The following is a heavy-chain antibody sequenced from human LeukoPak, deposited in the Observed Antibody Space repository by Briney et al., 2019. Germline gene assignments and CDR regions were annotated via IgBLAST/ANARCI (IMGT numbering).Heavy chain of an antibody. Sequence: PSETLSLTCAVYGGSFSGYYWSWIRQPPGKGLEWIGEINHSGSTNYNPSLKSRVTMSIDTSKNQFSLKLSSVTAADTAVYYCARDPRYYYDTSGYYYDAFDIWGQGTMVTVSS. J-gene: IGHJ3*02. CDR1: GGSFSGYY. CDR2: INHSGST. D-gene: IGHD3-22*01. V-gene: IGHV4-34*01. CDR3: ARDPRYYYDTSGYYYDAFDI.